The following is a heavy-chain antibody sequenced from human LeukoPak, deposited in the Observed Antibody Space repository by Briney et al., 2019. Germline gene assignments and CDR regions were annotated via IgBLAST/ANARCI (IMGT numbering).Heavy chain of an antibody. J-gene: IGHJ4*02. V-gene: IGHV1-46*01. CDR3: ARAYYDSSGYYPLGY. CDR1: GYSFATYY. CDR2: INPSGSRT. Sequence: ASVKVSCKASGYSFATYYMHWVRQAPGQGLEWMGIINPSGSRTGYAQKFQGRLTMTRDMSKTTVYMEVSSLRSEDTAVYYCARAYYDSSGYYPLGYWGQGTLVTVSS. D-gene: IGHD3-22*01.